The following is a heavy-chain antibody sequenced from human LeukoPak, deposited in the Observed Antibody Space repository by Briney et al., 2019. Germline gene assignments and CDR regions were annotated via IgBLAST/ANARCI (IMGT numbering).Heavy chain of an antibody. V-gene: IGHV3-13*01. Sequence: GGSLRLSCAASGFTFSSYDMHWVRQATGKGLEWVSAIGTAGDTYYPGSVKGRFTISRENAKTSLYLQLNSLRAGDTAVYYCARAQAGIAAFDIWGQGTMVTVSS. CDR3: ARAQAGIAAFDI. CDR1: GFTFSSYD. CDR2: IGTAGDT. D-gene: IGHD6-13*01. J-gene: IGHJ3*02.